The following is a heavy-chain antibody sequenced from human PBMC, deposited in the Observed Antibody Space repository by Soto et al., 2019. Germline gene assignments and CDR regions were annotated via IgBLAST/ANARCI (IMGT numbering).Heavy chain of an antibody. CDR3: AGLKTYGYSYLIDY. D-gene: IGHD5-18*01. CDR1: GGSISSYY. J-gene: IGHJ4*02. Sequence: SETLSLTSTVSGGSISSYYWSWIRQPPGKGLQWIGYIYYSGSTNYNPSLKSRVTISVDTSKNQFSLQLSSVTAADTAVYYCAGLKTYGYSYLIDYWGQGTLVTVSS. CDR2: IYYSGST. V-gene: IGHV4-59*08.